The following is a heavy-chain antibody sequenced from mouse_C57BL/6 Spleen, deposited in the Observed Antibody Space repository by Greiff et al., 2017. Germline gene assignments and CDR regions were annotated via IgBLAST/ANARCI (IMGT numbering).Heavy chain of an antibody. D-gene: IGHD2-1*01. CDR1: GYTFTDYY. J-gene: IGHJ3*01. Sequence: VQLQQSGAELVRPGASVKLSCKASGYTFTDYYINWVKQRPGQGLEWIARIYPGSGNTYYNEKFKGKATLTAEKSSSTAYMQLSSLTSEDSAVYFCARGDGNSFAYWGQGTLVTVSA. V-gene: IGHV1-76*01. CDR2: IYPGSGNT. CDR3: ARGDGNSFAY.